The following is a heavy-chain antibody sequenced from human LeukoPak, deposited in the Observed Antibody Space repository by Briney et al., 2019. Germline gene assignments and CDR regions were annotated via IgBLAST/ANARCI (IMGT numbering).Heavy chain of an antibody. Sequence: PGGSLRLSCAASGFTFSDYYMSWIRQAPGKGLEWVSYISSSSSYTNYADSVKGRFTISRDNAKNSLYLQMSSLRDEDTAVYYCARDRGRVFDYWGQGTLVTVSS. CDR1: GFTFSDYY. D-gene: IGHD3-16*01. CDR2: ISSSSSYT. CDR3: ARDRGRVFDY. V-gene: IGHV3-11*06. J-gene: IGHJ4*02.